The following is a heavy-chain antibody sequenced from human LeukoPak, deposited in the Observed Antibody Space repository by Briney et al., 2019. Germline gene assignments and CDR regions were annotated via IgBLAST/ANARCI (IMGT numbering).Heavy chain of an antibody. CDR3: ATPLTGYYVGYGMDV. CDR1: GFTFSSYG. V-gene: IGHV3-33*01. J-gene: IGHJ6*02. D-gene: IGHD3-9*01. Sequence: GGSLRLSCAASGFTFSSYGMHWVRQAPGKGLEWVAVIWYDGSNKYYADSVKGRFTISRDNSKNTLYLQMNSLRAEDTAVYYCATPLTGYYVGYGMDVWGQGTTVTVSS. CDR2: IWYDGSNK.